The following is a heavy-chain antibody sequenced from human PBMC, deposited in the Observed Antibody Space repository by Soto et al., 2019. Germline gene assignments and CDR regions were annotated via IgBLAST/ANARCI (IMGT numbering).Heavy chain of an antibody. CDR3: AHRLGSSGHYNY. V-gene: IGHV2-5*08. CDR2: IYWDDEK. J-gene: IGHJ4*02. CDR1: GGSISSGGYS. Sequence: GGSISSGGYSWSWIRQPPGKALEWLALIYWDDEKRYSPSLKSRLTITKDTSKNQVVLTMTNMDPVDTATYYCAHRLGSSGHYNYWGQGTLVTVSS. D-gene: IGHD3-22*01.